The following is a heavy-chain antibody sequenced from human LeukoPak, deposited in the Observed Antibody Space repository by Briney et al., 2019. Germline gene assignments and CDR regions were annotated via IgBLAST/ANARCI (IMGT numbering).Heavy chain of an antibody. CDR3: ARASLYCSGGSCYFDY. D-gene: IGHD2-15*01. V-gene: IGHV4-34*01. Sequence: WXXIXQPXXKGLEWIGEINHSGSTNYNPSLKSRVTISVDTSKNQFSLKLSSVTAADTAVYYCARASLYCSGGSCYFDYWGQGTLVTVSS. CDR2: INHSGST. J-gene: IGHJ4*02.